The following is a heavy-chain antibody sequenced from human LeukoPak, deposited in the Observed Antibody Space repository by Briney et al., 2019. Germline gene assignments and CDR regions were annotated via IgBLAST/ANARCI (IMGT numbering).Heavy chain of an antibody. CDR2: IYTSGST. J-gene: IGHJ6*03. CDR1: GNSISSGDNY. Sequence: PSETLSLTCTVSGNSISSGDNYWSWIRQPAGKGLEWIGRIYTSGSTNYNPSLKSRVTISVDTSKNQFSLKLNSVTAADTAVYYCAKGKGGMDVWGKGTTVTVSS. V-gene: IGHV4-61*02. CDR3: AKGKGGMDV.